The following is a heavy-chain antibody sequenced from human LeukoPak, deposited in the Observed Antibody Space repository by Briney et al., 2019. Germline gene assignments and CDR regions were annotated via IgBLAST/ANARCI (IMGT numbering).Heavy chain of an antibody. CDR3: ARVRANGVCYLDY. D-gene: IGHD2-8*01. CDR2: IYYSGST. CDR1: GGSISSGGYY. Sequence: PSETLSLTCTVSGGSISSGGYYWSWIRQHPGKGLEWIGYIYYSGSTYYNPSLKSRVTISVDTSKNQFSLKLSSVTAAGTAVYYCARVRANGVCYLDYWGQGTLVTVSS. J-gene: IGHJ4*02. V-gene: IGHV4-31*03.